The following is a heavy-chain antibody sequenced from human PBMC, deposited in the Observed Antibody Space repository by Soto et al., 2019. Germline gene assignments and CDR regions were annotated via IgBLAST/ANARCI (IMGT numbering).Heavy chain of an antibody. CDR2: VYYNGNT. CDR1: GVSITSDAYY. J-gene: IGHJ3*01. Sequence: SETLSLTCTLSGVSITSDAYYWTWVRQHPGKGLEWIGYVYYNGNTYFSPSLKSRLTISIDTSKNQFSLKLSSVTAADTAMYYCARARLRAVYAFDFWGQGTMVTVSS. D-gene: IGHD4-17*01. CDR3: ARARLRAVYAFDF. V-gene: IGHV4-31*03.